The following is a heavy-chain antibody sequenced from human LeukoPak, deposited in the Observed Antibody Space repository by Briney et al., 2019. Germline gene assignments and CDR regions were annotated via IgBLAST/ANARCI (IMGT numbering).Heavy chain of an antibody. CDR1: GFTFSNAW. J-gene: IGHJ6*02. CDR2: IRDSGGST. CDR3: AKPLGRYYYYGMDV. V-gene: IGHV3-23*01. Sequence: PGGSLRLSCAASGFTFSNAWMSWVRQAPGKGLEWVSAIRDSGGSTYYADSVKGRFTISRDNSKNTLYLQMNSLRAEDTAVYYCAKPLGRYYYYGMDVWGQGTTVTVSS.